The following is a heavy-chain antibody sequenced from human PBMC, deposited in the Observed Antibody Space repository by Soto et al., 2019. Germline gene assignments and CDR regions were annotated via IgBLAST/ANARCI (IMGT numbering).Heavy chain of an antibody. CDR2: IYYSGST. V-gene: IGHV4-39*01. CDR1: GGSISSSSYY. Sequence: SETLSLTCTVSGGSISSSSYYWGWIRQPPGKGLEWIGSIYYSGSTYYNPSLKSRVTISVDTSKNQFSLKLSSVTAADTAVYYCARHGSSGWIGESGFDYWGQGTLVTVSS. CDR3: ARHGSSGWIGESGFDY. D-gene: IGHD6-19*01. J-gene: IGHJ4*02.